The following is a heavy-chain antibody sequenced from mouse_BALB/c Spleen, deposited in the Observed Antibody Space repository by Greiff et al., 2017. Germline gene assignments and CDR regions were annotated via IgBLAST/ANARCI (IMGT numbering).Heavy chain of an antibody. CDR2: INPGSGGT. J-gene: IGHJ4*01. D-gene: IGHD2-10*02. CDR1: GYAFTNYL. V-gene: IGHV1-54*01. Sequence: VKLQESGAELVRPGTSVKVSCKASGYAFTNYLIEWVKQRPGQGLEWIGVINPGSGGTNYNEKFKGKATLTADKSSSTAYMQLSSLTSDDSAVYFCARSPYGKDYAMDYWGQGTSVTVAS. CDR3: ARSPYGKDYAMDY.